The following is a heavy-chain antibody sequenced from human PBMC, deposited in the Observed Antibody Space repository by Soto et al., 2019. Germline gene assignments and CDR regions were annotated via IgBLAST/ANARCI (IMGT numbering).Heavy chain of an antibody. J-gene: IGHJ3*02. CDR3: ARSLTRDAFDI. V-gene: IGHV3-13*01. CDR1: GFTFSSYD. Sequence: EVQLVESGGGLVQPGGSLRLSCAASGFTFSSYDMHWVRQATGKGLEWVSAIGTAGDTYYPGSVKGRFTISRENAKNSLYLQINSLRAGDTAVYYCARSLTRDAFDIWGQGTMVTVSS. CDR2: IGTAGDT.